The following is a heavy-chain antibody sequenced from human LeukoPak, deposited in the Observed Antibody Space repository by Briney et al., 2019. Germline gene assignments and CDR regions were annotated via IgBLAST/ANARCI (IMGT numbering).Heavy chain of an antibody. D-gene: IGHD3-22*01. Sequence: GGSLRLSCAASGFTFSDYYMSWIRQAPGKGLEWVSYISSSGSTIYYADSVKGRFTISRDNAKNSLYLQMNSMRAEDTAVYYCAREGNDSSGYYYFDYWGQGTLVTVSS. V-gene: IGHV3-11*01. CDR2: ISSSGSTI. CDR1: GFTFSDYY. J-gene: IGHJ4*02. CDR3: AREGNDSSGYYYFDY.